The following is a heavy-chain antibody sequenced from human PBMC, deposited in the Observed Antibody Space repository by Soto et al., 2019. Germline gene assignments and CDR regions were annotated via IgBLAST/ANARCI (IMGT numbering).Heavy chain of an antibody. CDR1: GGSISSYY. CDR2: IYYSGST. J-gene: IGHJ4*02. Sequence: QVQLQESGPGLVKPSETLSLTCTVSGGSISSYYWSWIRQPPGKGLEWIGYIYYSGSTNYNPSLPSRVTISVDTSTTQFSLTLSSVTAADTAVYYCARRYGGTFDYWGQGTLVTVSS. V-gene: IGHV4-59*08. D-gene: IGHD2-15*01. CDR3: ARRYGGTFDY.